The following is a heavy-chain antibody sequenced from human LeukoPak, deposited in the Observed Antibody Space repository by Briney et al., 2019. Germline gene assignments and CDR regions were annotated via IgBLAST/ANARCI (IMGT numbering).Heavy chain of an antibody. V-gene: IGHV3-9*01. J-gene: IGHJ6*03. CDR1: GFTFDDYA. CDR3: AREGRSGITIFGVVINDYYYYYMDV. CDR2: ISWNSGSI. Sequence: GGSLRLSCAASGFTFDDYAMHWVRQAPGKGLEWVSGISWNSGSIGYADSVKGRFTISRDNAKNSLYLQMNSLRAEDTAVYYCAREGRSGITIFGVVINDYYYYYMDVWGKGTTVTVSS. D-gene: IGHD3-3*01.